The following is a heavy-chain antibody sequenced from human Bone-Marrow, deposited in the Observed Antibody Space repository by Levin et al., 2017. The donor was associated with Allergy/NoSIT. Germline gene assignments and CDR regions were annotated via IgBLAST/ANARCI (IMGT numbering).Heavy chain of an antibody. CDR3: TTVGSGYSGPWTYYKTWYFDL. CDR2: IKSEVDGETT. V-gene: IGHV3-15*01. CDR1: GFTFSRAW. Sequence: SCEGSGFTFSRAWMSWARQTPGKGLEWLGRIKSEVDGETTDYAAPVKGRFSISRDDSKNTLYLQMNSLKSDDTGVHYCTTVGSGYSGPWTYYKTWYFDLWGRGSLVKVSS. J-gene: IGHJ2*01. D-gene: IGHD3-10*01.